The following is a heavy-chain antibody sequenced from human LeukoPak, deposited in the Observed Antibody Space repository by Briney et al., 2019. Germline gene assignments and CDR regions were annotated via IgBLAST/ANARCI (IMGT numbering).Heavy chain of an antibody. V-gene: IGHV3-30-3*01. Sequence: GGSLRLSCVASGFTVTSYAMHWVRQAPGKGLEWVAVISYDGGTKYYADSVKGRFTISRDSSKNMLFLQMNSLRAEDTAVYYCARAFDYWGQGTLVTVSS. CDR1: GFTVTSYA. CDR3: ARAFDY. CDR2: ISYDGGTK. J-gene: IGHJ4*02.